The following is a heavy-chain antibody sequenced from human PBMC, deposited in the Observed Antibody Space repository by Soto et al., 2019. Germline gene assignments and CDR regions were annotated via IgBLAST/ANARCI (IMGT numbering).Heavy chain of an antibody. Sequence: VQLQQWGAGLLKPSETLSLTCAVYGGSFSGYYWSWIRQPPGKGLEWIGEINHSGSTNYNPSLKSRVKISVDTSKNQCSLKLSSVTAADTAVYYCARGRHSSSWYVHWGQGTLVTVSS. CDR2: INHSGST. CDR3: ARGRHSSSWYVH. J-gene: IGHJ5*02. V-gene: IGHV4-34*01. CDR1: GGSFSGYY. D-gene: IGHD6-13*01.